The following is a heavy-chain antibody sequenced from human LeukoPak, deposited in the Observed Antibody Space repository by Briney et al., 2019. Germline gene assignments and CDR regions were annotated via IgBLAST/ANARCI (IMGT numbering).Heavy chain of an antibody. Sequence: KPSETLSLTCTVSGGSISSYYWSWIRQPPGKGLEWIGYIYYSGSTNYNPSHKSRVTISVDTSKNQFSLKLSSVTAADTAVYYCARAQALNWFDPWGQGTLVTVSS. V-gene: IGHV4-59*01. CDR2: IYYSGST. CDR3: ARAQALNWFDP. CDR1: GGSISSYY. J-gene: IGHJ5*02.